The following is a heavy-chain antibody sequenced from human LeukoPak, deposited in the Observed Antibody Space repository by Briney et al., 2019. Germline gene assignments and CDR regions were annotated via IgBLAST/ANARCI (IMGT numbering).Heavy chain of an antibody. J-gene: IGHJ3*02. Sequence: PSETLSLTCTVSGGSISSYYWSWIRQPPGKGLEWIGYIYYSGSTNYNPSLKSRVTISVDTSKNQFSLKLSSVTAADTAVYYCARSGDYYDSSGYFSWTFDIWGQGTMVTVSS. D-gene: IGHD3-22*01. CDR2: IYYSGST. V-gene: IGHV4-59*01. CDR1: GGSISSYY. CDR3: ARSGDYYDSSGYFSWTFDI.